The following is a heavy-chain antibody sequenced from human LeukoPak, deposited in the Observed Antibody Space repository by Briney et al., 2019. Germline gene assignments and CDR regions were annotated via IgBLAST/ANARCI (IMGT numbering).Heavy chain of an antibody. CDR3: AKDKRGYARGPIDY. Sequence: PGRSLRLSCAASGFTFDDYAMHWVRQAPGKGLEWVSGISWNSGSIGYADSVKGRFTISRDNAKNSLYLQMNSLRAEDTALYYCAKDKRGYARGPIDYWGQGTLVTVSS. CDR2: ISWNSGSI. D-gene: IGHD6-25*01. J-gene: IGHJ4*02. CDR1: GFTFDDYA. V-gene: IGHV3-9*01.